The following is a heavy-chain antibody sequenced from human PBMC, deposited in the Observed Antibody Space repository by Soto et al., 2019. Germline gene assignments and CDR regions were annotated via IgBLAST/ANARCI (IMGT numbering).Heavy chain of an antibody. CDR3: ASLMSSGYYYGMDV. CDR1: GGTFSSYT. V-gene: IGHV1-69*02. J-gene: IGHJ6*02. CDR2: IIPILGIA. D-gene: IGHD3-10*01. Sequence: QVQLVQSGAEVKKPGSSVKVSCKASGGTFSSYTISWVRQAPGQGLEWMGRIIPILGIANYAQKFQGRVTNXAXKXXSTAYMAMSSLRSEDTAVYYCASLMSSGYYYGMDVWGQGTTVTVSS.